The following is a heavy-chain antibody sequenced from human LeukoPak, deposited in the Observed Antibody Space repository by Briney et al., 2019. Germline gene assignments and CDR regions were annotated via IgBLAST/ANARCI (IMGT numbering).Heavy chain of an antibody. CDR3: AKFYDFWSGYLDY. J-gene: IGHJ4*02. D-gene: IGHD3-3*01. CDR1: GFTFSSYA. V-gene: IGHV3-23*01. CDR2: ISGSGGST. Sequence: PGGSLRRSCAASGFTFSSYAMSWVRQAPGKGLELVSAISGSGGSTYYADSVKGRFTISRDNSKNTMYLQMNSLRAEDTAVYYCAKFYDFWSGYLDYWGQGTLVTVSS.